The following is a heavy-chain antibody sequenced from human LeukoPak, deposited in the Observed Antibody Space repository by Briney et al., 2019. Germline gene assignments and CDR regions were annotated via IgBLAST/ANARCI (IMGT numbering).Heavy chain of an antibody. CDR2: ISGSGGST. CDR3: AKDSRYSGNYKAFDI. V-gene: IGHV3-23*01. CDR1: GFTFSSYA. J-gene: IGHJ3*02. D-gene: IGHD1-26*01. Sequence: GGSLRLSCAASGFTFSSYAMSWVRQAPGKGLEWVSGISGSGGSTNYADPVKGRFTISRDNSKNTLYLQMNSLRAEDTAVYYCAKDSRYSGNYKAFDIWGQGTMVTVSS.